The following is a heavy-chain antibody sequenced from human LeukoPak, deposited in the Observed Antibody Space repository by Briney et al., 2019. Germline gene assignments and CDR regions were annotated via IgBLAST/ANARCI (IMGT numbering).Heavy chain of an antibody. D-gene: IGHD2-15*01. CDR2: IYYSGST. CDR3: ARTSIVVVVAAWGTSSYYFDY. CDR1: GGSISSGGYY. V-gene: IGHV4-31*03. J-gene: IGHJ4*02. Sequence: SETLSLTCTVSGGSISSGGYYWSWIRQHPGKGLEWIGYIYYSGSTYYNLSLKSRVTISVDTSKNQFSLKLSSVTAADTAVYYCARTSIVVVVAAWGTSSYYFDYWGQGTLVTVSS.